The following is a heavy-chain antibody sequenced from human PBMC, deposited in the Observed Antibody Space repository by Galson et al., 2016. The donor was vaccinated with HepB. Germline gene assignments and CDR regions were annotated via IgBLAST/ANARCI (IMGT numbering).Heavy chain of an antibody. J-gene: IGHJ4*02. D-gene: IGHD2-21*01. CDR3: PRDPPANST. Sequence: SLRLSCAASGFPVSNNYMSWVRQAPGKGLDWVSDVYNGGNTHYADSGQGRFTISRDSSKNTLYLQMNSLRAEETAVYYCPRDPPANSTWGQGTLVTVSA. CDR2: VYNGGNT. V-gene: IGHV3-53*01. CDR1: GFPVSNNY.